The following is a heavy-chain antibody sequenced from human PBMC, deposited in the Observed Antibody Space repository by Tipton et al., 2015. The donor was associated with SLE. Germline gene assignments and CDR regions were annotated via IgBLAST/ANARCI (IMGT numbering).Heavy chain of an antibody. CDR1: GGSISSYY. J-gene: IGHJ4*02. Sequence: TLSLTCSVSGGSISSYYWSWIRQPPGRGLEWIGYIYYTGSTYYNPSLMSRVTISVDTSKNQFSLQLRSVTAADTAVYYCARDRLGGVIVTTFDYWGQGTLVTVSS. D-gene: IGHD3-16*02. CDR2: IYYTGST. V-gene: IGHV4-59*12. CDR3: ARDRLGGVIVTTFDY.